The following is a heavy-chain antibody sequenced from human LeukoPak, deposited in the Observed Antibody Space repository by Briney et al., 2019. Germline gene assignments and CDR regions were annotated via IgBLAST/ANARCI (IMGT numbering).Heavy chain of an antibody. CDR1: GFTFSSYE. CDR3: ARDTDDILTGYYDAFDI. D-gene: IGHD3-9*01. V-gene: IGHV3-48*03. J-gene: IGHJ3*02. Sequence: GGSLRLSCAASGFTFSSYEMNWVRQAPGKGLEWVSYISSSGSTIYYADSVKGRFTISRDNAKNSLYLQMNSLRAEDTAVYYCARDTDDILTGYYDAFDIWGQGTMVTVSS. CDR2: ISSSGSTI.